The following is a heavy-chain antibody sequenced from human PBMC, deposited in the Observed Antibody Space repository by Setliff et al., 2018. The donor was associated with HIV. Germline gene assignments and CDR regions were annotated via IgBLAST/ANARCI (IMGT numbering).Heavy chain of an antibody. V-gene: IGHV3-74*01. CDR3: ARESYYDSSGYYVPLDY. CDR1: GFTFSSYW. CDR2: INSDGSST. Sequence: QPGGSLRLSCAASGFTFSSYWMHWVRQAPGKGLVWVSHINSDGSSTNYADSVKGRFTISRDNAKNTLYLQMNSLRAEDTAVYYCARESYYDSSGYYVPLDYWGQGTLVTVS. D-gene: IGHD3-22*01. J-gene: IGHJ4*02.